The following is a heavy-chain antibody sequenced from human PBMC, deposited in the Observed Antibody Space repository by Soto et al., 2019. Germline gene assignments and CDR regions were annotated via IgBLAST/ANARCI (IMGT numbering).Heavy chain of an antibody. J-gene: IGHJ4*02. CDR3: ARDRVYGDYEDY. V-gene: IGHV3-7*03. CDR2: IKQDGSEK. D-gene: IGHD4-17*01. CDR1: VFTFISYW. Sequence: GGSLRLSCAASVFTFISYWMSWVRQAPGKGLEWVANIKQDGSEKYYVDSVKGRFTISRDNAKNSLYLQMNSLRAEDTAVYYCARDRVYGDYEDYWGQGTLVTVS.